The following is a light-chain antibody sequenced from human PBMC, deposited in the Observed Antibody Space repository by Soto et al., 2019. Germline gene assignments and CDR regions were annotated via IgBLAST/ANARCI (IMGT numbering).Light chain of an antibody. CDR1: QSISSY. J-gene: IGKJ3*01. Sequence: DIQMTQSPSSLSASVGDRVTITCRASQSISSYLNWYQQKPGKAPKLLIFDASSLESGVPSRFSGSGFGTEFTLTISSLQPDDFATYYCQQYSSFLLTFGPGTTVDIK. CDR3: QQYSSFLLT. CDR2: DAS. V-gene: IGKV1-5*01.